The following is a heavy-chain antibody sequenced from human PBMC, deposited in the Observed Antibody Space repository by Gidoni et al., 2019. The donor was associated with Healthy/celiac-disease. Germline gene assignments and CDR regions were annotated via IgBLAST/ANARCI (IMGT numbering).Heavy chain of an antibody. CDR1: GGSFSGYY. CDR3: ARSRRSLGPFNWFDP. D-gene: IGHD1-26*01. Sequence: QVQLQQWGAGLLKPSETLSLTCAVYGGSFSGYYWSWIRQPPGKGLEWIGEINHSGSTNYNPSLKSRVTISVDTSKNQFSLKLSSVTAADTAVYYCARSRRSLGPFNWFDPWGQGTLVTVSS. J-gene: IGHJ5*02. CDR2: INHSGST. V-gene: IGHV4-34*01.